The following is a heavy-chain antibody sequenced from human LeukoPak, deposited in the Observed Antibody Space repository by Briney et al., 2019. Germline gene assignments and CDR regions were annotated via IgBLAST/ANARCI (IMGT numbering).Heavy chain of an antibody. CDR3: ARGMTDDY. Sequence: SETLSLTCAVYGGSFSGYYWSWIRQPPGKGLEWIGEINHSGSTNYNPSLKSRVTISVDTSKNQFSLKLSSVTAADTTVYYCARGMTDDYWGQGTLVTVSS. CDR2: INHSGST. CDR1: GGSFSGYY. J-gene: IGHJ4*02. D-gene: IGHD3-16*01. V-gene: IGHV4-34*01.